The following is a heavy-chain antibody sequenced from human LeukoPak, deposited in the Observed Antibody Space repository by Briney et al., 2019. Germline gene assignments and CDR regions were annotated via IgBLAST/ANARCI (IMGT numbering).Heavy chain of an antibody. CDR2: IYPGDSDT. CDR3: ASGGGSIAVAGTWFDY. Sequence: GESLKISCKGSGYSFTTYWIGWVRQMPGKGLEWMGIIYPGDSDTRYSPSFQGQVTISADKFISTAYLQWSSLKASDTAMYYCASGGGSIAVAGTWFDYWGQGTLVTVSS. V-gene: IGHV5-51*01. D-gene: IGHD6-19*01. J-gene: IGHJ4*02. CDR1: GYSFTTYW.